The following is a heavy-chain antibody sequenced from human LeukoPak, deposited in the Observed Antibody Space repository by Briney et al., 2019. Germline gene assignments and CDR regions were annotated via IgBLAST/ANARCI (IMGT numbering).Heavy chain of an antibody. D-gene: IGHD3-22*01. V-gene: IGHV1-69*15. Sequence: SVKVSCKASRVTFSSYSVSWVRQAPGQGPEWMGRIIPVFGTANYAQQFHGRVVITADESTSTVHMGMSRLRSDDTAMYYCARGPRATYYYDSSGFDGAFEVWGQGTMVTVSS. CDR2: IIPVFGTA. CDR3: ARGPRATYYYDSSGFDGAFEV. J-gene: IGHJ3*01. CDR1: RVTFSSYS.